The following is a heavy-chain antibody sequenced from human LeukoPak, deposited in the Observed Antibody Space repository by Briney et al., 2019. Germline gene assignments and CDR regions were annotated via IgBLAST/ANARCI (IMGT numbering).Heavy chain of an antibody. CDR1: GGSISSSNW. J-gene: IGHJ4*02. CDR3: ARSRYSSSWYDY. D-gene: IGHD6-13*01. V-gene: IGHV4-4*02. Sequence: PSETLSLTCAVSGGSISSSNWWSRVRQPPGKGLEWIGEIYHSGSTNYNPSLKSRVTISVDTSKNQFSLKLSSVTAADTAVYYCARSRYSSSWYDYWGQGTLVTVSS. CDR2: IYHSGST.